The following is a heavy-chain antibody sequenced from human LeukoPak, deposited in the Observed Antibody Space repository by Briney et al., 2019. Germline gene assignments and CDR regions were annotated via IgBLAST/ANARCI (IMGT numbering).Heavy chain of an antibody. V-gene: IGHV3-30*02. CDR2: IRYDGSNK. J-gene: IGHJ4*02. Sequence: PGGSLRLSCAASGFTFSSYGMHWVRQAPGKGLEWVAFIRYDGSNKYYADSVKGRFTISRDNSKNTLYLQMNSLRAEDTAVYYCAKDGPHCSSTSCYGGYFDYWGQGTLVTVSS. D-gene: IGHD2-2*01. CDR3: AKDGPHCSSTSCYGGYFDY. CDR1: GFTFSSYG.